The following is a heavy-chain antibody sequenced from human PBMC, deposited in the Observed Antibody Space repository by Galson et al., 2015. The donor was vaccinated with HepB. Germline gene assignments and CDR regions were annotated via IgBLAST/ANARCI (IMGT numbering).Heavy chain of an antibody. J-gene: IGHJ4*02. Sequence: AISGDSVSSDSAAWNWIRQSPSRGLEWLGRTYYRSNWYYDYAASVKSRIIINADTSRNQFSLRLNSVSPEDTAVYYCARDAPGGETIYDYWGQGALVTVSS. D-gene: IGHD4-23*01. CDR2: TYYRSNWYY. CDR1: GDSVSSDSAA. V-gene: IGHV6-1*01. CDR3: ARDAPGGETIYDY.